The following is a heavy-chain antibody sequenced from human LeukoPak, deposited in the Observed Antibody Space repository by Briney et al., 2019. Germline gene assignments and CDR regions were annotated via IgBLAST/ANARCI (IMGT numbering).Heavy chain of an antibody. Sequence: GGSLRLSCAASGFTFSSYGMHWVRQAPGKGLEWVAVISYDGSNKYYADSVKGRFTISRDNSKNTLYLQMNSLKTEDTAVYYCTTDYPLGSWGQGTLVTVSS. CDR2: ISYDGSNK. CDR1: GFTFSSYG. V-gene: IGHV3-30*03. J-gene: IGHJ4*02. D-gene: IGHD7-27*01. CDR3: TTDYPLGS.